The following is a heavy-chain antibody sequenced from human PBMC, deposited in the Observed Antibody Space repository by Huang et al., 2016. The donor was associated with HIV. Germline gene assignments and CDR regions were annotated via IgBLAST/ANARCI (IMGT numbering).Heavy chain of an antibody. D-gene: IGHD1-7*01. Sequence: VESGGRLVQPGGSIRLSCVGSTFTCGAYWMSWVRQSPGKGLEWVANIKQDESEKYYVESVKGRFNISRDNAKKVLFLEMNNVRVEDTATYYCATKTAAMDIWGQGTTVTVS. J-gene: IGHJ6*02. V-gene: IGHV3-7*01. CDR1: TFTCGAYW. CDR3: ATKTAAMDI. CDR2: IKQDESEK.